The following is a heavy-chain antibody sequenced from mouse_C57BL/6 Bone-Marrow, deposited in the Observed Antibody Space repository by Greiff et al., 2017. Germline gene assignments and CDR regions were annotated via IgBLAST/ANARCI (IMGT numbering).Heavy chain of an antibody. J-gene: IGHJ4*01. CDR2: INPSCGTT. CDR1: GYSFTDYN. D-gene: IGHD2-4*01. CDR3: ARGYDYDCAMDY. Sequence: VQLQQSGAELVKPGASVKISCKASGYSFTDYNMNWVKQSNGQSLEWIGVINPSCGTTSYNEKFKGKATLTVDQSSSTAYMQLNSLTSEDSAVYYCARGYDYDCAMDYWGQGTSVTVSS. V-gene: IGHV1-39*01.